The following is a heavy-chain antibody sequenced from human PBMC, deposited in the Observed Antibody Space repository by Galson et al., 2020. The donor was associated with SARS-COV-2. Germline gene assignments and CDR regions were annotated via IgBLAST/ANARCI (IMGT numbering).Heavy chain of an antibody. D-gene: IGHD6-19*01. V-gene: IGHV1-18*01. J-gene: IGHJ5*01. CDR1: GYTFTNYG. Sequence: ASVKVSCKASGYTFTNYGISWVRQAPGQGLEWMGWISGYNGNTNYAQKLQGRVTMTTDTSTSTAYMELRSLRSDDTAVYFCARRITVAGYNWLDSWGQGTLVTVSS. CDR3: ARRITVAGYNWLDS. CDR2: ISGYNGNT.